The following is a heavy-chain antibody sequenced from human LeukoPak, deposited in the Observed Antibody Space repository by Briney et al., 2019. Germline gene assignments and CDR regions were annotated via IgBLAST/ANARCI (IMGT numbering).Heavy chain of an antibody. V-gene: IGHV3-15*01. D-gene: IGHD2-2*02. CDR2: IKSKTDGGTT. Sequence: GGSLRLSCAASGFTFSNAWMSWVRQAPGKGLEWVGRIKSKTDGGTTDYAAPVKGRFTISRDDSKNTLYLQMNSLKTGDTAVYYCTTNLGPLDLLLYNYYYYYGMDVWGKGTTVTVSS. J-gene: IGHJ6*04. CDR1: GFTFSNAW. CDR3: TTNLGPLDLLLYNYYYYYGMDV.